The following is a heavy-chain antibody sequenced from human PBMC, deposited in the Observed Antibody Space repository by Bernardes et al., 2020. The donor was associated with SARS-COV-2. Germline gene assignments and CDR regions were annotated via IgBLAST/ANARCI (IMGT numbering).Heavy chain of an antibody. CDR3: ARVRSLYSGSYYPIDY. J-gene: IGHJ4*02. CDR2: INHSGST. Sequence: SETLSLTCAVYGGSFSGYYWSWIRQPPGKGLEWIGEINHSGSTNYNPSLKSRVTISVDTSKNQFSLKLSSVTAADTAVYYCARVRSLYSGSYYPIDYWGQGTLVTVSS. CDR1: GGSFSGYY. D-gene: IGHD1-26*01. V-gene: IGHV4-34*01.